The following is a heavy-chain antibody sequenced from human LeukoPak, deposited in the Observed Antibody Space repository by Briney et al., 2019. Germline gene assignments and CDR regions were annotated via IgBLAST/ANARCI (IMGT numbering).Heavy chain of an antibody. CDR2: INPNSGGT. CDR3: ARTYDFWSGYCTGDYYYYMDV. Sequence: ASVKVSCKASGYTFTGYYMHWVRQAPGQGLEWMGWINPNSGGTNYAQKFQGRVTMTRDTSISTAYMELSRLRSDDTAVYYCARTYDFWSGYCTGDYYYYMDVWGKGTTVTVSS. CDR1: GYTFTGYY. J-gene: IGHJ6*03. V-gene: IGHV1-2*02. D-gene: IGHD3-3*01.